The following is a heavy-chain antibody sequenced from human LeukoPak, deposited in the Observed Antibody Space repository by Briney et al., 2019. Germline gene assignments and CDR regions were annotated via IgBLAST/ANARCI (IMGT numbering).Heavy chain of an antibody. CDR1: GGSISSGDYY. J-gene: IGHJ4*02. CDR3: ARARNTLYYFDY. V-gene: IGHV4-61*08. CDR2: IYYSGST. D-gene: IGHD2-15*01. Sequence: SETLSLTCTVSGGSISSGDYYWSWIRQPPGKGLEWIGYIYYSGSTNYNPSLKSRVTISVDTSKNQFSLKLSSVTAADTAVYYCARARNTLYYFDYWGQGTLVTVSS.